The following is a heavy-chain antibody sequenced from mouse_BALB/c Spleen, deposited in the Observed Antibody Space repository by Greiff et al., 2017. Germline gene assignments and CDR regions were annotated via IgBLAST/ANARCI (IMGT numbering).Heavy chain of an antibody. Sequence: VNLVESGPGLVAPSQSLSITCTVSGFSLTGYGVNWVRQPPGKGLEWLGMIWGDGSTDYNSALKSRLSISKDNSKSQVFLKMNSLQTDDTARYYCARTIYYYGSSRYYYAMDYWGQGTSVTVSS. CDR1: GFSLTGYG. CDR3: ARTIYYYGSSRYYYAMDY. V-gene: IGHV2-6-7*01. J-gene: IGHJ4*01. D-gene: IGHD1-1*01. CDR2: IWGDGST.